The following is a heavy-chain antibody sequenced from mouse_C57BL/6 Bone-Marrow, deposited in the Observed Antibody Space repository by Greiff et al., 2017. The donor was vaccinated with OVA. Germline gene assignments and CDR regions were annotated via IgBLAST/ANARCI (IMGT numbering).Heavy chain of an antibody. CDR2: IDPENGDT. D-gene: IGHD1-1*01. J-gene: IGHJ1*03. V-gene: IGHV14-4*01. CDR1: GFNIKDDY. CDR3: TGYYYGDFDV. Sequence: EVKLMESGAELVRPGASVKLSCTASGFNIKDDYMHWVKQRPEQGLEWIGWIDPENGDTEYASKFQGKATITADTSSNTAYLQLSGLPSDDTAVYYCTGYYYGDFDVWGTGTTVTVSS.